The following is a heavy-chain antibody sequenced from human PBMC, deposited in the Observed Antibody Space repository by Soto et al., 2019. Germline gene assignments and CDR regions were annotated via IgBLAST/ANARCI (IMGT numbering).Heavy chain of an antibody. CDR1: GYTFTGYY. V-gene: IGHV1-2*04. D-gene: IGHD2-2*01. CDR3: ARELYQLREYYYYGMDV. CDR2: INPNSGGT. J-gene: IGHJ6*02. Sequence: ASVKVSCKASGYTFTGYYMHWVRQAPGQGLEWMGWINPNSGGTNYAQKFQGWVTMTRDTSISTAYMELSRLRSDDTAVYYCARELYQLREYYYYGMDVWGQGTTVTVSS.